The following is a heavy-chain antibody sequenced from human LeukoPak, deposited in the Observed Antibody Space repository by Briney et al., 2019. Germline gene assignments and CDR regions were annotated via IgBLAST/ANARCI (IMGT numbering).Heavy chain of an antibody. Sequence: SETLSLACTVSGGSISSSKWWSWVRQPPGKGLEWIGEIYHGGSTNFNPSLKSRVAISVDKSKNQFSLKLSSVTAADTAVYYCARGGYDFWSGYGKFDYWGQGTLVTVSS. CDR1: GGSISSSKW. D-gene: IGHD3-3*01. CDR2: IYHGGST. J-gene: IGHJ4*02. V-gene: IGHV4-4*02. CDR3: ARGGYDFWSGYGKFDY.